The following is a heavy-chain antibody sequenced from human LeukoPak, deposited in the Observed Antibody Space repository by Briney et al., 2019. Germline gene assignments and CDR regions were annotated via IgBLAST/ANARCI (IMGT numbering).Heavy chain of an antibody. V-gene: IGHV4-30-4*08. J-gene: IGHJ4*02. Sequence: SETLSLTCTVSGGPIRIGDYYWSWIRQPPGKGLEWIGYIYYSGSTYYNPSLKSRVTISVDTSKNQFSLKLSSVTAADTAVYYCARVWLRYTFDYWGQGTLVSVSS. CDR2: IYYSGST. CDR1: GGPIRIGDYY. D-gene: IGHD5-12*01. CDR3: ARVWLRYTFDY.